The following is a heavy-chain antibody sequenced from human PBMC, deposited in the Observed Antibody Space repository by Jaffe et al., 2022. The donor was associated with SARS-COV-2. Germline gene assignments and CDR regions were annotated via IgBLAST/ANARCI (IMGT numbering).Heavy chain of an antibody. CDR2: IYTSGST. Sequence: QVQLQESGPGLVKPSQTLSLTCTVSGGSISSGSYYWSWIRQPAGKGLEWIGRIYTSGSTNYNPSLKSRVTISVDTSKNQFSLKLSSVTAADTAVYYCARVSSLLSWFDPWGQGTLVTVSS. CDR3: ARVSSLLSWFDP. V-gene: IGHV4-61*02. CDR1: GGSISSGSYY. J-gene: IGHJ5*02. D-gene: IGHD6-13*01.